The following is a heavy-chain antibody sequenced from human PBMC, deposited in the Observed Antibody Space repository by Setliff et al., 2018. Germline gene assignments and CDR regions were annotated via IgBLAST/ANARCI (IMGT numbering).Heavy chain of an antibody. CDR1: GGSISSSNW. V-gene: IGHV4-4*02. Sequence: SETLSLTCAVSGGSISSSNWWSWVRQPPGKGLEWIGEINHSGSTNYNPSLKSRVTISLDTSRNQFSLKLSSVTAADTAVYYCARVGGYYYYYYGMDVWGQGTTVTVSS. CDR2: INHSGST. CDR3: ARVGGYYYYYYGMDV. J-gene: IGHJ6*02.